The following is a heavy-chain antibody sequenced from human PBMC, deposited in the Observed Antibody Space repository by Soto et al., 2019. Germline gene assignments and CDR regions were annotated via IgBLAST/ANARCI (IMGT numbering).Heavy chain of an antibody. CDR1: GFTFTSSA. D-gene: IGHD2-15*01. CDR2: IVVGSGET. V-gene: IGHV1-58*01. Sequence: QMQLVQSGPEVKKPGTSVKVSCKASGFTFTSSAVQWVRQARGQRLEWIGWIVVGSGETNYAQKFQERVTITRDMSTSTAYMELSSRRSEDTAVYYCAADGDCSGCNCYPYNFDYWGQGTLVTVSS. J-gene: IGHJ4*02. CDR3: AADGDCSGCNCYPYNFDY.